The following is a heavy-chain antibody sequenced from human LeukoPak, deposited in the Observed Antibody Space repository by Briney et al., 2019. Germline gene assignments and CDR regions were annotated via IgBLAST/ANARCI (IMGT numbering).Heavy chain of an antibody. D-gene: IGHD6-19*01. CDR1: GFTFSNAW. J-gene: IGHJ4*02. CDR3: GPQSVTGSPLAVPGYY. CDR2: IKSKSDGGTA. V-gene: IGHV3-15*01. Sequence: TSGGSLRLSCAASGFTFSNAWMSWVRQAPGKGLEWVGRIKSKSDGGTADYGAPVKGRFIISRDDSENTLYLQMNSLKTEDTAVYYCGPQSVTGSPLAVPGYYWGQGTLVTVSS.